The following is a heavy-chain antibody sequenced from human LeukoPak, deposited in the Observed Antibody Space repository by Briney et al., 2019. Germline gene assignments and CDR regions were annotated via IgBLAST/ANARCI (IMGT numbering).Heavy chain of an antibody. CDR1: GFTFSSYS. CDR3: ARLIQLVDY. Sequence: GGSLRLSCAASGFTFSSYSMNWVRQAPGKGLEWVSSISSSSSTIYYADSVKGRFTISRDNAKNSLYLQMNSLRAEDTAVYYCARLIQLVDYWGQGTLVTVSS. D-gene: IGHD5-18*01. J-gene: IGHJ4*02. CDR2: ISSSSSTI. V-gene: IGHV3-48*01.